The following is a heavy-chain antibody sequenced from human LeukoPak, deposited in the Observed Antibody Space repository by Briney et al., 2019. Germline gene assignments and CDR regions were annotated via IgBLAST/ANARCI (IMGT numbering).Heavy chain of an antibody. CDR3: ARDFTAVAGTGDY. Sequence: GGSLRLSCAASRFTFSSYAMHWVRQAPGKGLEWVAVISYDGSNKYYADSVKGRFTISRDNSKNTLYLQMNSLRAEDTAVYYCARDFTAVAGTGDYWGQGTLVTVSS. D-gene: IGHD6-19*01. CDR2: ISYDGSNK. J-gene: IGHJ4*02. CDR1: RFTFSSYA. V-gene: IGHV3-30-3*01.